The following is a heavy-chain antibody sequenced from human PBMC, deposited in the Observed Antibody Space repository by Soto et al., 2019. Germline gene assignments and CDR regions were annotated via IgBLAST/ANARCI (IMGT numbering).Heavy chain of an antibody. V-gene: IGHV1-69*01. Sequence: QVHLEQSGAEVKRPGSSVKVSCKASGATFNFFAISWVRQAPGQGLEWMGGVVPLSGAATYAQKFQGRLTITADESSITAYMDLSSLTSDDTAVYYCARHPGQWLYYFDYWGQGSLVTVSS. CDR3: ARHPGQWLYYFDY. CDR1: GATFNFFA. J-gene: IGHJ4*01. D-gene: IGHD6-19*01. CDR2: VVPLSGAA.